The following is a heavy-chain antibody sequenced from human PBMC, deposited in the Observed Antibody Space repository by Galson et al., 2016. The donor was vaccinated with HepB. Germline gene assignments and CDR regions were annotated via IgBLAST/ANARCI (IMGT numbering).Heavy chain of an antibody. Sequence: SLRLSCAASGFTFTSYWMDWVRRAPGKGPEWVANINHGGSVAYYVDSVKGRFTISRDNARNSLYLQMTSLRDEDTAVYYCVREDWHFDLWGRGTLVTVSS. J-gene: IGHJ2*01. V-gene: IGHV3-7*03. CDR2: INHGGSVA. CDR1: GFTFTSYW. CDR3: VREDWHFDL.